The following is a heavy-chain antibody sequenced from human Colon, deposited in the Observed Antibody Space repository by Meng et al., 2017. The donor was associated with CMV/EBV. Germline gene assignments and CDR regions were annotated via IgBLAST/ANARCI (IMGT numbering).Heavy chain of an antibody. CDR3: ARDRTHSGTYSRGDY. CDR2: ISGYNANT. Sequence: ASVKVSCKASGYTFTSYGISWVRQAPGQGLEWLGWISGYNANTDYAQSVQGRVTMTTDTPTNAVYMELRSLRSDDTAIYYCARDRTHSGTYSRGDYWGQGTLVTVSS. J-gene: IGHJ4*02. V-gene: IGHV1-18*01. CDR1: GYTFTSYG. D-gene: IGHD1-26*01.